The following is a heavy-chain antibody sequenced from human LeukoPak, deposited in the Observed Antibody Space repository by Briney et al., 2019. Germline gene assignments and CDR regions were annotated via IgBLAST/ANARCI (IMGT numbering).Heavy chain of an antibody. J-gene: IGHJ6*03. D-gene: IGHD6-19*01. CDR3: AKHFRGSSGWYNYYYYMDV. CDR2: ISGDGDTT. Sequence: PGGSLRLSCEASGLIFDDYAMHWVRQAPGKGLEWVSLISGDGDTTYYADSVKGRFTISRDNSKNSLYLQMNSLRTEDTALYYCAKHFRGSSGWYNYYYYMDVWGKGTTVTVSS. CDR1: GLIFDDYA. V-gene: IGHV3-43*02.